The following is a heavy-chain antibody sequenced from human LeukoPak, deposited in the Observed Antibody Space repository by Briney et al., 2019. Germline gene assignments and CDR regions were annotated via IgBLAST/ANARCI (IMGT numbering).Heavy chain of an antibody. Sequence: GESLKISCKGSGYSFTSYWIGWVRQMPGKGLEWMGIIYPGDSDTRYSPSFQGQVTISADKSISTAYLQWSSLKASDTAMYYCAGHARTTLGLDYYDSSGYYYYYGMDVWGQGTTVTVSS. CDR1: GYSFTSYW. CDR3: AGHARTTLGLDYYDSSGYYYYYGMDV. CDR2: IYPGDSDT. V-gene: IGHV5-51*01. J-gene: IGHJ6*02. D-gene: IGHD3-22*01.